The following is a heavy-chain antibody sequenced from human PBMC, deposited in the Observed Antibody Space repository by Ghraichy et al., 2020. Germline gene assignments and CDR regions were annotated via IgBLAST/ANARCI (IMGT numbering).Heavy chain of an antibody. CDR1: GGSISSSSYY. J-gene: IGHJ4*02. CDR2: IYYSGST. Sequence: SETLSLTCTVSGGSISSSSYYWGWIRQPPGKGLEWIGSIYYSGSTYYNPSLKSRVTISVDTSKNQFSLKLSSVTAADTAVYYCARREQQLADFDYWGQGTLVTVSS. V-gene: IGHV4-39*01. D-gene: IGHD6-13*01. CDR3: ARREQQLADFDY.